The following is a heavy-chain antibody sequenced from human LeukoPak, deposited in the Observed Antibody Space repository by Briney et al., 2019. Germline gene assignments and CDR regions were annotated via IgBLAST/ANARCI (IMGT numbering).Heavy chain of an antibody. J-gene: IGHJ6*03. D-gene: IGHD5-18*01. CDR3: ARGQDQRDTAMPWDYYYCYMDV. V-gene: IGHV3-7*01. Sequence: PGGSLRLSCAASGFTFSSYWMSWVRQAPGKGLEWVANIKQDGSEKYYVDSVKGRFTISRDNAKNSLYLQMNSLRAEDTAVYYCARGQDQRDTAMPWDYYYCYMDVWGKGTTVTVSS. CDR2: IKQDGSEK. CDR1: GFTFSSYW.